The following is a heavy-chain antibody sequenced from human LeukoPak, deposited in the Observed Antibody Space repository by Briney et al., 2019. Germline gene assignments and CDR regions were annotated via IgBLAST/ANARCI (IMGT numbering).Heavy chain of an antibody. D-gene: IGHD6-25*01. CDR2: IKQDGSEK. CDR3: ARALREAASFDY. Sequence: GGSLRLSCAASGFTFSSYWMNWVRQAPGRGLEWVANIKQDGSEKYYVDSVKGRFTISRDNAKNSLYLQMNSLRAEDTAVYYCARALREAASFDYWGQGTLVTVSA. CDR1: GFTFSSYW. V-gene: IGHV3-7*01. J-gene: IGHJ4*02.